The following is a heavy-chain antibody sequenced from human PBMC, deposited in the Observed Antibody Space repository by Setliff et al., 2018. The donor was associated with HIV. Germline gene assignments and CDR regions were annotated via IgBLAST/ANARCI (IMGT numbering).Heavy chain of an antibody. CDR2: IYSGGNT. V-gene: IGHV3-66*02. D-gene: IGHD3-16*01. J-gene: IGHJ6*02. CDR3: AREEGGLYGMDV. Sequence: GGSLRLSCAASGFTFSSNHMSWVRQAPGKGLEWVSVIYSGGNTYYADSVKGRFTISRDNSKNTLYLQMNSLRAEDTAVYYCAREEGGLYGMDVWGQGTTVTVSS. CDR1: GFTFSSNH.